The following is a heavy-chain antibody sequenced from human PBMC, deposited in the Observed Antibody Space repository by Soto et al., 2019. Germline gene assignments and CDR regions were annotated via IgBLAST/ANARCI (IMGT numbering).Heavy chain of an antibody. J-gene: IGHJ3*02. V-gene: IGHV3-7*03. D-gene: IGHD2-21*02. CDR3: ARVARHIVVVTASWAFDI. Sequence: GGSVRLSCAASGFTFSSYWMSWVRQAPGKGLEWVANIKQDGSEKYYVDSVKGRFTISRDNAKNSLYLQMNSLRAEDTAVYYCARVARHIVVVTASWAFDIWGQGTMVTVSS. CDR1: GFTFSSYW. CDR2: IKQDGSEK.